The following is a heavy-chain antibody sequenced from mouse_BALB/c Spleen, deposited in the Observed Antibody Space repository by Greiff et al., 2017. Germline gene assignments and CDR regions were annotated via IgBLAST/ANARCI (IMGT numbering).Heavy chain of an antibody. D-gene: IGHD1-1*01. Sequence: QVQLQQPGAELVRPGASVKLSCTASGFSFTSYWMNWVKQMPGQGLEWIGMIHPSDSETRLHQKFKDKGTLTVDKTSSTAYMQHSSPTSEDSAVYYGSRCTTVVAEHFDVWGAGTTVTVSS. CDR3: SRCTTVVAEHFDV. V-gene: IGHV1S82*01. CDR2: IHPSDSET. J-gene: IGHJ1*01. CDR1: GFSFTSYW.